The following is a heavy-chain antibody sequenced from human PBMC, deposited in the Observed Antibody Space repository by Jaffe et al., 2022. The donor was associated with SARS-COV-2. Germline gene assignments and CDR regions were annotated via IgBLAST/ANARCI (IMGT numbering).Heavy chain of an antibody. CDR2: ISSSSSYI. Sequence: EVQLVESGGGLVKPGGSLRLSCAASGFTFSSYSMNWVRQAPGKGLEWVSSISSSSSYIYYADSVKGRFTISRDNAKNSLYLQMNSLRAEDTAVYYCARDTLDYGDNWYFDLWGRGTLVTVSS. CDR1: GFTFSSYS. CDR3: ARDTLDYGDNWYFDL. V-gene: IGHV3-21*01. D-gene: IGHD4-17*01. J-gene: IGHJ2*01.